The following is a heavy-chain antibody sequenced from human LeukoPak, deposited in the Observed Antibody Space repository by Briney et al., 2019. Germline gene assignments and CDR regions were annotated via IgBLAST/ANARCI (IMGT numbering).Heavy chain of an antibody. V-gene: IGHV1-2*02. D-gene: IGHD6-13*01. CDR3: ATRALGVAAAGFPFDY. Sequence: VASVKVSCKASGYSFTGYYMHCVRQAPGQGLEWMGWINPNSGGTNYAQKFQGRVTMTRDTSISTAYMELSRLRSDNTAVDYCATRALGVAAAGFPFDYWGQGTLVTVSS. J-gene: IGHJ4*02. CDR2: INPNSGGT. CDR1: GYSFTGYY.